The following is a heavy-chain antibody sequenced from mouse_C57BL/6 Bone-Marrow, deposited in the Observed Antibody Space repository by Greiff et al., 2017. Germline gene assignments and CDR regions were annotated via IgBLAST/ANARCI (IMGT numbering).Heavy chain of an antibody. J-gene: IGHJ1*03. D-gene: IGHD1-1*01. CDR1: GYTFTSYD. CDR2: IYPRDGST. CDR3: AILEFGGSCGNWYFDV. Sequence: VQLVESGPELVKPGASVKLSCKASGYTFTSYDINWVKQRPGQGLEWIGWIYPRDGSTKYNKKFKGKATLTVDTSSSTACLELHSLTSEDAAVYFCAILEFGGSCGNWYFDVGGTGTTVTVSS. V-gene: IGHV1-85*01.